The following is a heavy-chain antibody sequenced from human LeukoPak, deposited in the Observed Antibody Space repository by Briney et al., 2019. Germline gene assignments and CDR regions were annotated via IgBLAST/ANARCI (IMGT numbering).Heavy chain of an antibody. Sequence: PSETLCLTCAVYGGSFSGYYWSWIRQPPGKGLEWIGEINHSGSTNYNPSLKSRVTISVDTSKNQFSLKLSSVTAADTAVHYCASQVVTLGPDAFDIWGQGTMVTVSS. D-gene: IGHD4-23*01. J-gene: IGHJ3*02. CDR3: ASQVVTLGPDAFDI. V-gene: IGHV4-34*01. CDR2: INHSGST. CDR1: GGSFSGYY.